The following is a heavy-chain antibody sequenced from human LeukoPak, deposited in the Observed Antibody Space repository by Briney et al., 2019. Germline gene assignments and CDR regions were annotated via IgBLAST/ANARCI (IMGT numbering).Heavy chain of an antibody. Sequence: GGSLRLSCAASGFTFSSYVMHWVRQAPGKGLEWVAVIWYDGSNKYYADSVKGRFTISRDNSKNTLYLQMNSLRAEDTAVYYSARDRYSSGWSNDFDYWGQGTLVTVSS. CDR3: ARDRYSSGWSNDFDY. V-gene: IGHV3-33*01. CDR1: GFTFSSYV. J-gene: IGHJ4*02. D-gene: IGHD6-19*01. CDR2: IWYDGSNK.